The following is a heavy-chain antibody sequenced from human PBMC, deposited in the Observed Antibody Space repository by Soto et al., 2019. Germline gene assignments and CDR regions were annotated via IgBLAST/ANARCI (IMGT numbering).Heavy chain of an antibody. Sequence: QLQLQESGPGLVKPSETLSLTCTVSGGSISSSSYYWGWIRQPPGKGLEWIGSIYYSGSTYYNPSLKSRVTISVDTSKNQFSLKLSSVTAADTAVYYCARQKRGYSGYDCFDYWGQGTLVTVSS. CDR2: IYYSGST. D-gene: IGHD5-12*01. CDR3: ARQKRGYSGYDCFDY. J-gene: IGHJ4*02. V-gene: IGHV4-39*01. CDR1: GGSISSSSYY.